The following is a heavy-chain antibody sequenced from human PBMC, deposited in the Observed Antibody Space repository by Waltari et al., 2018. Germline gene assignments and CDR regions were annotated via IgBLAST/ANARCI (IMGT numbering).Heavy chain of an antibody. D-gene: IGHD1-1*01. CDR1: GCTCKNYW. V-gene: IGHV3-7*01. J-gene: IGHJ4*02. CDR3: ARDVPNGYFDY. CDR2: INQDGRDK. Sequence: EVHLVQSGGGLSQPGGSLRRSGGVSGCTCKNYWMTWFRQAPGKGLEWVANINQDGRDKNYVDSVEGRFTISRDNAQNSVYLQMNSLRAEDTAVYYCARDVPNGYFDYWGSGTLVTVSS.